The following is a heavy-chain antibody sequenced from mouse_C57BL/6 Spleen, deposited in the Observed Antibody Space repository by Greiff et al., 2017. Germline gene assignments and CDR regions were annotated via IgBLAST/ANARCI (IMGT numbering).Heavy chain of an antibody. CDR1: GYSITSDY. Sequence: EVQGVESGPGLAKPSQTLSLTCSVTGYSITSDYWNWIRKFPGNKLEYMGYISYSGSTYYNPSLKSRISITRDTSKNQYYLQLNSVTTEDTATYYCARNYYDYDGYWYFDVWGTGTTVTVSS. CDR3: ARNYYDYDGYWYFDV. V-gene: IGHV3-8*01. J-gene: IGHJ1*03. CDR2: ISYSGST. D-gene: IGHD2-4*01.